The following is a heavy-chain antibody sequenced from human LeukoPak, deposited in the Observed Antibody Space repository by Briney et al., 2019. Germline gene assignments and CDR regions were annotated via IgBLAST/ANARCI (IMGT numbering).Heavy chain of an antibody. CDR1: GYPFTCYY. CDR3: AKTKDIVATDDAFDI. D-gene: IGHD5-12*01. CDR2: INPNSGGT. V-gene: IGHV1-2*02. Sequence: GESLQISCKASGYPFTCYYMHWVRPAPGQGLEWMGWINPNSGGTNYAQKFQGRVTMTRDTSISTAYMELSRLRSDDTAVYYCAKTKDIVATDDAFDIWGQGTMVTVSS. J-gene: IGHJ3*02.